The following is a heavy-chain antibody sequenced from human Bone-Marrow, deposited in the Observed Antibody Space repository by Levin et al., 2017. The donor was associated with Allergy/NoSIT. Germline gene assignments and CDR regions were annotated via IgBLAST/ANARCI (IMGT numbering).Heavy chain of an antibody. CDR1: GYTFTSYG. Sequence: KISCKASGYTFTSYGISWVRQAPGQGLEWMGWISAYNGNTNYAQKLQGRVTMTTDTSTSTAYMELRSLRSDDTAVYYCARSRGYCTGGVCYTPPDYWGQGTLVTVSS. J-gene: IGHJ4*02. CDR3: ARSRGYCTGGVCYTPPDY. V-gene: IGHV1-18*01. CDR2: ISAYNGNT. D-gene: IGHD2-8*02.